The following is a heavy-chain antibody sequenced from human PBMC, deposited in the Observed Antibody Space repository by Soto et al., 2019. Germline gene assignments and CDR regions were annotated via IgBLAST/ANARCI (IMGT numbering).Heavy chain of an antibody. CDR2: ISAYNGNT. D-gene: IGHD6-19*01. CDR1: GYTFTSYG. V-gene: IGHV1-18*01. Sequence: ASVKVSCKASGYTFTSYGISWVRQAPGQGLEWMGWISAYNGNTNYAQKLQGRVTMTTDTSTSTAYMELRSLRSDDTAVYYCARPRRQWLVGGLWFDPWGQGTLVTVSS. CDR3: ARPRRQWLVGGLWFDP. J-gene: IGHJ5*02.